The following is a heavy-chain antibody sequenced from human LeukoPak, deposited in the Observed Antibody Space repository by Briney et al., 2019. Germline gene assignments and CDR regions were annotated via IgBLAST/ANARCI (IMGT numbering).Heavy chain of an antibody. CDR1: GFTFSSYW. CDR3: ARYSPVATAFDI. J-gene: IGHJ3*02. Sequence: GGSRRLSCAASGFTFSSYWMHWVRQAPEKGLVWVSRSNSEGSSTTYADSVKGRFTISRDNAKNTLYLQVNSLRAEDTAVYYCARYSPVATAFDIWGQGTMVTVSS. V-gene: IGHV3-74*01. D-gene: IGHD2-15*01. CDR2: SNSEGSST.